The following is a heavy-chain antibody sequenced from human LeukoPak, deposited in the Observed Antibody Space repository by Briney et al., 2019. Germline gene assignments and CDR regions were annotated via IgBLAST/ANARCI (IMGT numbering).Heavy chain of an antibody. CDR2: IIPIFGTA. J-gene: IGHJ4*02. V-gene: IGHV1-69*01. CDR3: ASLLGYCSSTSCSEHY. CDR1: GGTFSSYA. Sequence: SVKVSCKASGGTFSSYAISWVRQAPGQGLGWMGGIIPIFGTANYAKKFQGRVTITADESTSTAYMELSSLRSEDTAVYYCASLLGYCSSTSCSEHYWGQGTLVTVSS. D-gene: IGHD2-2*01.